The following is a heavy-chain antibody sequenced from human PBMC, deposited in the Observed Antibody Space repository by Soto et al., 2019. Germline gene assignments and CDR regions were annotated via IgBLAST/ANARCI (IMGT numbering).Heavy chain of an antibody. CDR3: ARDGGSSQSFDY. Sequence: PSETLSLTCAVYGGSFSGYYWSWIRQPPGKGLEWIGEINHSGNTNYNPSLKSRVTISVDTSKNQFSLKLSSVTAADTAVYYCARDGGSSQSFDYWGQGTLVTVSS. D-gene: IGHD2-15*01. J-gene: IGHJ4*02. CDR1: GGSFSGYY. V-gene: IGHV4-34*01. CDR2: INHSGNT.